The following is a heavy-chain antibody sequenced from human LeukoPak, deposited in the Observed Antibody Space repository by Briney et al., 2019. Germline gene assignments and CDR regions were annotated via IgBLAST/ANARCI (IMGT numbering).Heavy chain of an antibody. J-gene: IGHJ4*02. CDR2: IYTRGST. CDR1: GGSISSYY. Sequence: SETLSLTCTVSGGSISSYYWSWIRQPAGKGLEWIGRIYTRGSTNYNPSLKSRVTISVDKSKNQFSLKLSSVTAADTAVYYCARDAEFYYYDSSGYRPRGVYFDYWGQGTLVTVSS. D-gene: IGHD3-22*01. CDR3: ARDAEFYYYDSSGYRPRGVYFDY. V-gene: IGHV4-4*07.